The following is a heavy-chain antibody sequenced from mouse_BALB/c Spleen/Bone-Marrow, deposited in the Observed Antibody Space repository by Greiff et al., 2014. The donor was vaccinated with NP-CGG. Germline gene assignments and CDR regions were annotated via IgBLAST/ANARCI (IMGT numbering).Heavy chain of an antibody. J-gene: IGHJ4*01. CDR1: GYTFTSYY. CDR3: TRRSLLSDYYSMDY. D-gene: IGHD2-10*01. Sequence: QVQLKESGAELVKPGASVKLSCKASGYTFTSYYLYWVKQRPGQGLEWIGEINPSNGGTNFNERIKSKASLTVDKSSSTAYMQLNSLTSEDSAVYYCTRRSLLSDYYSMDYWGQGTSVTVSS. CDR2: INPSNGGT. V-gene: IGHV1S81*02.